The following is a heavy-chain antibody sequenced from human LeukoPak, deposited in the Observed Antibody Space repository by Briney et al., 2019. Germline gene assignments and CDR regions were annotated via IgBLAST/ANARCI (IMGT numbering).Heavy chain of an antibody. D-gene: IGHD3-22*01. Sequence: PGGSLRLSCAASGFTFSSYSRNWVRQAPGKGLEWVSSISSSSSYIYYADSVKGRFTISRDNAKNSLYLQMNSLRAEDTAVYYCARDDSSGYYPSAYWFDPWGQGTLVTVSS. CDR1: GFTFSSYS. CDR2: ISSSSSYI. J-gene: IGHJ5*02. V-gene: IGHV3-21*01. CDR3: ARDDSSGYYPSAYWFDP.